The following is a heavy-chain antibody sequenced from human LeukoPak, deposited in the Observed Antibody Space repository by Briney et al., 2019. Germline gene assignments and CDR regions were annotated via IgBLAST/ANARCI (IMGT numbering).Heavy chain of an antibody. Sequence: SETLSLTCTVSGGPIGSFYWSWIRQPPGKGLEWIAYIYYDGSTIYNPSLKSRVTISIDTPRKQFSLKVTSVTAADTAVYYCARGGWYPESFQHWGQGALVTVSS. V-gene: IGHV4-59*01. CDR2: IYYDGST. D-gene: IGHD6-19*01. CDR1: GGPIGSFY. J-gene: IGHJ1*01. CDR3: ARGGWYPESFQH.